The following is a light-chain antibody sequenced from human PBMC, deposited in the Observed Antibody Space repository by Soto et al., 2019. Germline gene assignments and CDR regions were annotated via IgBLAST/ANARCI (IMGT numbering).Light chain of an antibody. Sequence: DIVLTQSPAILSLSPGERATLSCRASQSVGSYLAWYQQKPGKAPRLLFYHASNRATGIPARFSGSGSGTDFTLTISSLEPEDFAVYYCQQRSNWPLTFGQGTRLEIK. CDR3: QQRSNWPLT. CDR2: HAS. V-gene: IGKV3-11*01. CDR1: QSVGSY. J-gene: IGKJ5*01.